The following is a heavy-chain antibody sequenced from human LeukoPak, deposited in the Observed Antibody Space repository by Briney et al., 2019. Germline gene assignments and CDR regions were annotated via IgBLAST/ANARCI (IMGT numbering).Heavy chain of an antibody. CDR1: GYTFTSYG. J-gene: IGHJ4*02. CDR2: ISAYNGNT. V-gene: IGHV1-18*01. CDR3: ARDRYYDSSGYVPLGY. Sequence: ASVKVSCKASGYTFTSYGISWVRQAPGQGLEWMGWISAYNGNTNYAQKLQGRVTMTTGTSTSTAYMELRSLRSDDTAVYYCARDRYYDSSGYVPLGYWGQGTLVTVSS. D-gene: IGHD3-22*01.